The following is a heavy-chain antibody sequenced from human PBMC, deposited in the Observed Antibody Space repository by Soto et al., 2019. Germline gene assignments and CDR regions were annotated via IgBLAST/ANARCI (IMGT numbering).Heavy chain of an antibody. Sequence: EMYLVESGGGLVQTGGSLRLSCEISQSAEATVRRDWMNWVRQAPGKGLEWVAHINQDGSEKYYLDSVKGRFTISRDNAKNSLYLQMNSLGAGDTAMYYCSGGVGDAFWGQGTLVTVSS. V-gene: IGHV3-7*04. CDR1: QSAEATVRRDW. CDR3: SGGVGDAF. CDR2: INQDGSEK. J-gene: IGHJ4*02. D-gene: IGHD1-26*01.